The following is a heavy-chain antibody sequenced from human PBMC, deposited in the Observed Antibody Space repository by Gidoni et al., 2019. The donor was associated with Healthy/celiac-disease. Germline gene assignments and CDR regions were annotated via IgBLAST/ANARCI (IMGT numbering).Heavy chain of an antibody. CDR2: MNPNSGNT. CDR1: GYTFTRYD. V-gene: IGHV1-8*01. J-gene: IGHJ5*02. CDR3: ARGGGIAAAATYNWFDP. Sequence: QVQLVQSGAEVKKPGASVKVSCKASGYTFTRYDINWVRQATGQGLEWMGWMNPNSGNTGYAQKFQGRVTMTRNTSISTAYMELSSLRSEDTAVYYCARGGGIAAAATYNWFDPWGQGTLVTVSS. D-gene: IGHD6-13*01.